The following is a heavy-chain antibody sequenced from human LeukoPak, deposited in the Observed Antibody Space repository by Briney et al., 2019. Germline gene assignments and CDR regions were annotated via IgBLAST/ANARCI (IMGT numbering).Heavy chain of an antibody. J-gene: IGHJ5*02. CDR3: AKDQFRSGSYSGDP. CDR2: ISGSGGST. D-gene: IGHD1-26*01. CDR1: RFTFSNYW. Sequence: PGGSLRLSCVASRFTFSNYWMSWVRQAPEKGLEWVSAISGSGGSTYYADSVTGRFTISRDNSKNTLYLQMNSLRAEDTAVYYCAKDQFRSGSYSGDPWGQGTLVTVSS. V-gene: IGHV3-23*01.